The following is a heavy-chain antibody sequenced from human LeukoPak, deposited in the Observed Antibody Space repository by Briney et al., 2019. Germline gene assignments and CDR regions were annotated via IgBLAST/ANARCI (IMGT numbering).Heavy chain of an antibody. D-gene: IGHD3-9*01. CDR2: IYPGDSDT. CDR1: GYSFTSYW. CDR3: ARQLRSYDILTGFYDTPTIDY. V-gene: IGHV5-51*01. Sequence: GESLKISCKGSGYSFTSYWIGWVRQMPGKGLEWMGIIYPGDSDTRYSPSFQGQVTISADKSISTAYLQWSSLKASDTAMCYCARQLRSYDILTGFYDTPTIDYWGQGTLVTVSS. J-gene: IGHJ4*02.